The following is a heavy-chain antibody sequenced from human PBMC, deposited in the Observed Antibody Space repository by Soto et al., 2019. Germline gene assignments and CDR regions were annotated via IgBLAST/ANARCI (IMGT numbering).Heavy chain of an antibody. V-gene: IGHV4-4*02. CDR2: IYHSGST. CDR1: GGSISSSNC. CDR3: ARGRAVAGRRFDY. J-gene: IGHJ4*02. Sequence: QVQLQESGPGLVKPSGTLSLTCAVSGGSISSSNCWSWVRQPPGKGMEWIGEIYHSGSTNYNPSLKSRVTISVDTSKNHFSLKLSSVTAADTAVYYCARGRAVAGRRFDYWGQGNLVTVSS. D-gene: IGHD6-19*01.